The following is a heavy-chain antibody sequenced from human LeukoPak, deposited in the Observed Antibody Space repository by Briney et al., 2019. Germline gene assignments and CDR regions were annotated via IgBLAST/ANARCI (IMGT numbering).Heavy chain of an antibody. Sequence: SVEVSCKASGGTFSSYAISWVRQAPGQGLEWMGGIIPIFGTANYAQKFQGRVTITADESTSTAYMELSSLRSEDTAVYYCARGSMVRGVIMFDYWGQGTLVTVSS. CDR1: GGTFSSYA. D-gene: IGHD3-10*01. V-gene: IGHV1-69*13. CDR3: ARGSMVRGVIMFDY. J-gene: IGHJ4*02. CDR2: IIPIFGTA.